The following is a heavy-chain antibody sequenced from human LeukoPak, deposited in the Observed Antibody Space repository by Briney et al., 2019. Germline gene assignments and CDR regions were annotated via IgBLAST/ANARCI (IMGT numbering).Heavy chain of an antibody. Sequence: PGESLQISCQGSGYSFTSYWIGWVRQMPGKGLEWMGTIYPDDSDTRYRPSFKGQVIISDDKSITNASLQWSSLKASDPAMYYCVRLGTVTTSPMQHWGQGTLVTVSS. CDR2: IYPDDSDT. J-gene: IGHJ1*01. V-gene: IGHV5-51*01. CDR3: VRLGTVTTSPMQH. CDR1: GYSFTSYW. D-gene: IGHD4-17*01.